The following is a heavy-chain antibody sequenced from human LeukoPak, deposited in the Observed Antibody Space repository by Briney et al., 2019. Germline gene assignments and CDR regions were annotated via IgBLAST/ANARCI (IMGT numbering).Heavy chain of an antibody. J-gene: IGHJ4*02. D-gene: IGHD1-14*01. Sequence: ASVKASCKASDYTLTTYHLHWVRQAPGQGLEWMGIIYSSGDTRIHAQTFKGRFTMTRDTSTSTIYIELSSLGSDDTAVYYCARETPDAYCFDYWGQGTLVTASS. CDR1: DYTLTTYH. CDR2: IYSSGDTR. CDR3: ARETPDAYCFDY. V-gene: IGHV1-46*01.